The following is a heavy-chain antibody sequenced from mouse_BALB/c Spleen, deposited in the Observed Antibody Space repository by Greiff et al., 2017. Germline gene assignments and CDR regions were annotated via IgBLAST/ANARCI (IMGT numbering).Heavy chain of an antibody. V-gene: IGHV14-3*02. D-gene: IGHD2-14*01. CDR2: IDPANGNT. Sequence: VQLKESGAELVKPGASVKLSCTASGFNIKDTYMHWVKQRPEQGLEWIGRIDPANGNTKYDPKFQGKATITADTSSNTAYLQLSSLTSEDTAVYYCASLYYRYDESPFAYWGQGTLVTVSA. J-gene: IGHJ3*01. CDR1: GFNIKDTY. CDR3: ASLYYRYDESPFAY.